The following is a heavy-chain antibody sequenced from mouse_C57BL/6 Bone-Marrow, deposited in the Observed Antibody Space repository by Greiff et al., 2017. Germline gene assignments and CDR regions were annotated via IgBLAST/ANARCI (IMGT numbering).Heavy chain of an antibody. CDR3: ARCYYGGSLYYYAMDY. CDR2: IVPEDGET. Sequence: EVQLQESGAELVKPGASVTLSCTASGFNIKDYYMHWVKQRTEQGLEWFGRIVPEDGETKYAPKFQGKAPITADTSSNTAYLQLSSLTSEDTAVYYCARCYYGGSLYYYAMDYWGQGTSVTVSS. J-gene: IGHJ4*01. CDR1: GFNIKDYY. D-gene: IGHD1-1*01. V-gene: IGHV14-2*01.